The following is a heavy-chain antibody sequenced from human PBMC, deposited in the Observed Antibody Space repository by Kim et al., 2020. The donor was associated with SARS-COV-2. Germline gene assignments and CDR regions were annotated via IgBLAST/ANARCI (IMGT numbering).Heavy chain of an antibody. Sequence: TYYNPSLKSRVTISVDTSKNQFSLKLSSVTAADTAMYYCARVSEVVQFDPWGQGTLVTVSS. CDR2: T. CDR3: ARVSEVVQFDP. J-gene: IGHJ5*02. V-gene: IGHV4-30-2*05. D-gene: IGHD1-1*01.